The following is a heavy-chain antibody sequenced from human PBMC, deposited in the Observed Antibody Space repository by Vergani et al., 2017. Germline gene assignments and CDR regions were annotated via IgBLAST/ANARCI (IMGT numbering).Heavy chain of an antibody. CDR3: ARLGYSSPNYMDV. CDR2: ISSSSSTI. J-gene: IGHJ6*03. D-gene: IGHD6-19*01. CDR1: GFTFNSYA. Sequence: EVQLLESGGGLVQPGGSLRLSCAASGFTFNSYAMNWVRQAPGKGLEWVSYISSSSSTIYYADSVKGRFTISRDNAKNSLYLQMNSLRAEDTAVYYCARLGYSSPNYMDVWGKGTTVTVSS. V-gene: IGHV3-48*01.